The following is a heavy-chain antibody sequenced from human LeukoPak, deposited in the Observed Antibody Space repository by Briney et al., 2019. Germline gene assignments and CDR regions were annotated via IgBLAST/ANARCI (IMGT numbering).Heavy chain of an antibody. D-gene: IGHD5-12*01. CDR1: GFTFSSYE. CDR2: ISSSGSTI. Sequence: QPGGSLRLSCAASGFTFSSYEMNWVRQAPGKGLEWVSYISSSGSTIYYADSVKGRFTISRDNSKNTLYLQMNSLRAEDTAVYYCASTHRFSGYPGPFDYWGQGTLVTVSS. V-gene: IGHV3-48*03. CDR3: ASTHRFSGYPGPFDY. J-gene: IGHJ4*02.